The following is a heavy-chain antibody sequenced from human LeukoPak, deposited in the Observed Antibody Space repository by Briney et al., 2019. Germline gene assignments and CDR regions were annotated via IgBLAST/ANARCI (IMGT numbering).Heavy chain of an antibody. V-gene: IGHV3-30*18. Sequence: PGGSLRLSCAASGFTFSSYGMHWVCQAPGKGLEWVAVISYDGSNKYYADSVKGRFTISRDNSKNTPYLQMNSLRAEDTAVYYCAKDAPLYQSEPPTDYWGQGTLVTVSS. CDR2: ISYDGSNK. CDR3: AKDAPLYQSEPPTDY. CDR1: GFTFSSYG. D-gene: IGHD2-2*01. J-gene: IGHJ4*02.